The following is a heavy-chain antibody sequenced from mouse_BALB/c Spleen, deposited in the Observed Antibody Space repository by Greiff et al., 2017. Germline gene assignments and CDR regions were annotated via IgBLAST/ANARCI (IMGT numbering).Heavy chain of an antibody. Sequence: EVKLVESGGGLVKLGGSLKLSCAASGFTFSSYYMSWVRQTPEKRLELVAAINSNGGSTYYPDTVKGRFTISRDNAKNTLYLQMSSLKSEDTALYYCARRGVAYYFDYWGQGTTLTVSS. V-gene: IGHV5-6-2*01. CDR2: INSNGGST. D-gene: IGHD1-1*02. J-gene: IGHJ2*01. CDR1: GFTFSSYY. CDR3: ARRGVAYYFDY.